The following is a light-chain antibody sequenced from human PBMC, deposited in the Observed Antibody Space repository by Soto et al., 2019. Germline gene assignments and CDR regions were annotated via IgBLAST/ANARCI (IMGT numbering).Light chain of an antibody. CDR2: DAS. CDR3: QQRSNWPLT. CDR1: QSVSSN. V-gene: IGKV3-11*01. J-gene: IGKJ4*01. Sequence: EIVLTQSPATLSLSPGERATRSCRASQSVSSNLAWYQQKPGQAPRLLIYDASNRATGSPARFSGSGSGTDFTLTISSLEPEDFAVYYCQQRSNWPLTFGGGIKVEIK.